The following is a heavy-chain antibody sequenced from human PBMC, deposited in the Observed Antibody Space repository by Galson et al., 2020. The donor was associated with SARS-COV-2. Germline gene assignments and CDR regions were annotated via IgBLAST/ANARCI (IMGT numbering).Heavy chain of an antibody. CDR1: GGSIRSGY. CDR2: IYYSGGT. CDR3: ARVASAAAHFDY. D-gene: IGHD6-25*01. J-gene: IGHJ4*02. V-gene: IGHV4-59*01. Sequence: ETSETLSLTCTVSGGSIRSGYWSWIRQPPGKGLEWIGFIYYSGGTNYNPSLKSRVTISVDTSKTQFSLKLSSVTAADTAVYYCARVASAAAHFDYWGQGTLVTVSS.